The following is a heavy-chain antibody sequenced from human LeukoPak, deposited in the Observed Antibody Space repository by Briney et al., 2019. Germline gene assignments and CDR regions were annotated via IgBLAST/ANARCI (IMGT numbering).Heavy chain of an antibody. J-gene: IGHJ6*03. CDR2: ITGSGDST. CDR1: GFTFSSYA. D-gene: IGHD3-22*01. CDR3: AKSPLGFCADSTCADFFYYYMDV. Sequence: GGSLRLSCAASGFTFSSYAMSWVRQAPGKGLEWVSTITGSGDSTYYADSVKGRFTISRDNSENTLYLRMTSLRAEDTAVYYCAKSPLGFCADSTCADFFYYYMDVWGKGTTVTISS. V-gene: IGHV3-23*01.